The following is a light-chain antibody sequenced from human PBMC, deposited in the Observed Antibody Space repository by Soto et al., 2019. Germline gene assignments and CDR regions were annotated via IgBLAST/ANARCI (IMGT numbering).Light chain of an antibody. V-gene: IGKV1-5*01. Sequence: IQMTQSPTTLSASVGDRVTITCRASQSISTWLAWYHQKPGKAPKLLIYDASSLESGVPSRFSGSGSGTEFTLTISSLQPEDFASYYCQQYNSYSTFGQGTKVDIK. J-gene: IGKJ1*01. CDR3: QQYNSYST. CDR1: QSISTW. CDR2: DAS.